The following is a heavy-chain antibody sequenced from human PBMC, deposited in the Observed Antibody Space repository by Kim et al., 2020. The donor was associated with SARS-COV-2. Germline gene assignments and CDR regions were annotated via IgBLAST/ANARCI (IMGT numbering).Heavy chain of an antibody. CDR3: ARGRGYTNNWSSFDH. V-gene: IGHV3-48*01. D-gene: IGHD6-13*01. Sequence: DSVKGRFTISRDSAKNSVYLQMNSLRAEDTAVYYCARGRGYTNNWSSFDHWGQGTLVTVSS. J-gene: IGHJ4*02.